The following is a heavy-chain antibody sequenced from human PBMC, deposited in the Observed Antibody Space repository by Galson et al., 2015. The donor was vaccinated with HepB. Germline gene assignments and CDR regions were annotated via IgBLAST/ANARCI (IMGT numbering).Heavy chain of an antibody. CDR2: IIPILGIA. CDR3: ARVIRRDGYNYFDY. Sequence: SVKVSCKASGGTFSSYTISWVRPAPGQGLEWMGRIIPILGIANYAQKFQGRVTITADKPTITAYMELSSLRSEDTAVYYCARVIRRDGYNYFDYWGQGTLVTVSS. CDR1: GGTFSSYT. J-gene: IGHJ4*02. V-gene: IGHV1-69*02. D-gene: IGHD5-24*01.